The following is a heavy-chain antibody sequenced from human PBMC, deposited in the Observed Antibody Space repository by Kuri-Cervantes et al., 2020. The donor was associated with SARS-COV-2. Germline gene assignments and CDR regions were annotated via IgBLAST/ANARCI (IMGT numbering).Heavy chain of an antibody. J-gene: IGHJ6*03. Sequence: GGSLRLSCAASGFTFSSYWMSWVRQAPGKGLEWVSSISSSSSYIYYADSVKGRFTISRDNAKNSLYLQMNSLRAEDTAVYYCARVEVVVVPAATHYYYYYMDVWGKGTTVTVSS. CDR1: GFTFSSYW. CDR2: ISSSSSYI. CDR3: ARVEVVVVPAATHYYYYYMDV. D-gene: IGHD2-2*01. V-gene: IGHV3-21*01.